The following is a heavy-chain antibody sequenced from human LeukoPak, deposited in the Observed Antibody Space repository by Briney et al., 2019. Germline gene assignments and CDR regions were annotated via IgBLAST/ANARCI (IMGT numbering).Heavy chain of an antibody. J-gene: IGHJ4*01. CDR1: GFTFSNYW. CDR3: ARRGMVAGADRHFDH. V-gene: IGHV3-74*01. D-gene: IGHD6-19*01. Sequence: SGGSLRLSCAASGFTFSNYWMHWVRQVPGKGPVWASRINTDGSITDYADSVKGRFTISRDNSKNTVYLQMNSLRVEDTATYYCARRGMVAGADRHFDHWGHGTLVAVSS. CDR2: INTDGSIT.